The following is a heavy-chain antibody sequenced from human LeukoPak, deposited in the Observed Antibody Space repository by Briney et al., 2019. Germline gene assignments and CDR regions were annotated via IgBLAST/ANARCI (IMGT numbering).Heavy chain of an antibody. CDR3: ARDPSNSRKWTPFDY. D-gene: IGHD4-23*01. CDR1: GDSFSTYG. V-gene: IGHV3-33*01. J-gene: IGHJ4*02. Sequence: PGGSLRLSCAASGDSFSTYGMHWVRQAPGKGLEWVAVIWEDETDKNYTDSVKGRFTISRDNSKNTLYLQMNSLRAQDTAVYYCARDPSNSRKWTPFDYWGQGTLVTVSS. CDR2: IWEDETDK.